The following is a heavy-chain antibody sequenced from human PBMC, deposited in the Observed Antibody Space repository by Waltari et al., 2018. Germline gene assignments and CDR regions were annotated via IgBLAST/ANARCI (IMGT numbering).Heavy chain of an antibody. Sequence: QVQLVQPGAEVKKPGASVKISCKASGIPFTRFPIHWVRQAPGQRLEWRGWINAGDGNTKYSQKFQGRVTITRDTSASTAYMELSSLRSEDTAVYYCARGVAGSAFDIWGQGTMVTVSS. J-gene: IGHJ3*02. CDR1: GIPFTRFP. CDR3: ARGVAGSAFDI. D-gene: IGHD6-19*01. V-gene: IGHV1-3*01. CDR2: INAGDGNT.